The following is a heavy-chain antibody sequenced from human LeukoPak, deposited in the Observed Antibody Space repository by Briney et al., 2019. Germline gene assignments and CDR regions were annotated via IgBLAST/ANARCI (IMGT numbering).Heavy chain of an antibody. Sequence: PPETRSLTCPLAAPSTSSNYWSWIRPPAGKGREWIGRVYTTGSPNYNPSPKSRVNRAMDTSKNQFSLNLSSVTAADTAVYYCARQVAVAGKAGFDFWGQGTLVTVSS. CDR3: ARQVAVAGKAGFDF. CDR2: VYTTGSP. CDR1: APSTSSNY. V-gene: IGHV4-4*07. D-gene: IGHD6-19*01. J-gene: IGHJ4*02.